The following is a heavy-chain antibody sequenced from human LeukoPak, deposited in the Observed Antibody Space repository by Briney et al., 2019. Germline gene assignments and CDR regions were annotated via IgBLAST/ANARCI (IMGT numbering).Heavy chain of an antibody. Sequence: PGESLKISCKGSGYSFTSYWIGWVRQMPGKGLEWMGIIYPGDSDTRYSPSFQGQVTISADKSISTAYLQWSSLKASDTAMYYCARPCYYDSSGYHGVAFDIWGQGTMVTVSS. CDR2: IYPGDSDT. J-gene: IGHJ3*02. CDR1: GYSFTSYW. D-gene: IGHD3-22*01. V-gene: IGHV5-51*01. CDR3: ARPCYYDSSGYHGVAFDI.